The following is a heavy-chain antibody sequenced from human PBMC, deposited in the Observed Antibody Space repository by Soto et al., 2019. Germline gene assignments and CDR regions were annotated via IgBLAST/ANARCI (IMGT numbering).Heavy chain of an antibody. CDR2: ISSNGGST. J-gene: IGHJ3*02. CDR1: GFSFSSYA. Sequence: DVQLVESGGGLVQPGGSLRLSCAASGFSFSSYATHWVRQAPGKGLEYVSSISSNGGSTYYANSVKGRVTISRDNSKNTLYLQMGSLRAEDMAVYYCARGPYSSSYDAFDIWGQGTMVTVSS. CDR3: ARGPYSSSYDAFDI. V-gene: IGHV3-64*01. D-gene: IGHD6-13*01.